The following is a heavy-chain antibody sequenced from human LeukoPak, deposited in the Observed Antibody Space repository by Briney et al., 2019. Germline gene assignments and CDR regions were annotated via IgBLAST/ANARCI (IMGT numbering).Heavy chain of an antibody. CDR3: ARDRAAGSYYYMDV. Sequence: GASVKVSCKASGGTFSSYAISWVRQAPGQGLEWMGGIIPIFGTANYAQKFQGRVTITTDESTSTAYMELSSLRSEDTAVYYCARDRAAGSYYYMDVWGKGTTVTVSS. J-gene: IGHJ6*03. D-gene: IGHD6-13*01. V-gene: IGHV1-69*05. CDR2: IIPIFGTA. CDR1: GGTFSSYA.